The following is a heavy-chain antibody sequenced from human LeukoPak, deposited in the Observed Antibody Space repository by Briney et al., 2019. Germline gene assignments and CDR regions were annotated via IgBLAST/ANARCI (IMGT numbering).Heavy chain of an antibody. CDR1: GFTFSNYW. D-gene: IGHD1-26*01. J-gene: IGHJ4*02. V-gene: IGHV3-7*03. Sequence: GGSLRLSCAVSGFTFSNYWMSWARQAPGKGLEWVANIKEDGSEKYYVDFVKGRFTISRDNAKNSLYLQMNNLRVEDTAVYYCARDLTVGATSDYWGQGTLVTVSS. CDR3: ARDLTVGATSDY. CDR2: IKEDGSEK.